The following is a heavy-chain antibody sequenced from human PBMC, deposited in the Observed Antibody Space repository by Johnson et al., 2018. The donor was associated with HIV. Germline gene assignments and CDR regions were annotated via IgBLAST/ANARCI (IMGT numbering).Heavy chain of an antibody. Sequence: QVQLVESGGGVVQPGGSLRLSCAASGFTFSTYAMHWVRQAPGKGLEWVTLISYDGSNTYYADSVKGRFTISRENSKNTLYLQMHSLRAEDTAVYYCAKGGKYSSHRDDGFDVWGQGTMVTVSS. CDR3: AKGGKYSSHRDDGFDV. D-gene: IGHD6-6*01. CDR2: ISYDGSNT. V-gene: IGHV3-30-3*01. J-gene: IGHJ3*01. CDR1: GFTFSTYA.